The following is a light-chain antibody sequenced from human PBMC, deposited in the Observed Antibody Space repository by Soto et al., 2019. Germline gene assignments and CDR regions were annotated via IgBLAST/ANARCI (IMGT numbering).Light chain of an antibody. CDR1: SSDVGGYNY. Sequence: QSALTQPASVSGSPGQSITISCTGTSSDVGGYNYVSWYQQHPGKAPKLMIYEVSKRLSGVSNRFSGSKSGNTASLTISGLQAEDEADYYCSSYTSSSTRVFGGGTKVTVL. J-gene: IGLJ2*01. CDR3: SSYTSSSTRV. V-gene: IGLV2-14*01. CDR2: EVS.